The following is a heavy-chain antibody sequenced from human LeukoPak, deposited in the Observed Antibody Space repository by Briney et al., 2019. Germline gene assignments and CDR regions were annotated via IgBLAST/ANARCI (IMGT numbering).Heavy chain of an antibody. Sequence: SETLSLTCAVSGGSISSSNWWSWVRQPPGKGLEWIGEIYHSGSTNYNPSLKSRVTISVDKSKNQFSLKLSSVTAADTAVYYCARLAGYDFWSGYPPSAWFDPWGQGTLVTVSS. CDR2: IYHSGST. CDR1: GGSISSSNW. V-gene: IGHV4-4*02. D-gene: IGHD3-3*01. J-gene: IGHJ5*02. CDR3: ARLAGYDFWSGYPPSAWFDP.